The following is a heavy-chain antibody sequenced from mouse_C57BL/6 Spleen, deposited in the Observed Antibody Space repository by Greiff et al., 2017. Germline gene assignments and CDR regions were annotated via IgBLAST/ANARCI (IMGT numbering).Heavy chain of an antibody. V-gene: IGHV1-82*01. CDR2: IYPGDGDT. D-gene: IGHD1-1*01. CDR3: ATVITTVVEFDY. J-gene: IGHJ2*01. CDR1: GYAFSSSW. Sequence: QVQLQQSGPELVKPGASVKISCKASGYAFSSSWMNWVKQRPGKGLEWIGRIYPGDGDTNYNGKFKGKATLTADKSSSTAYMQLSSLTSEDSAVYFCATVITTVVEFDYWGQGTTLTVSS.